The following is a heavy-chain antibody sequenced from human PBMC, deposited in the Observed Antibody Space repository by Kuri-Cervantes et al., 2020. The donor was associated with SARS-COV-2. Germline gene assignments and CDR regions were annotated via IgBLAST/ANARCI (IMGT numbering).Heavy chain of an antibody. Sequence: GGSLRLSCAASGFTFSSYGMHWVRQAPGKGLEWVGRIKSKTDGGTTDYAAPVKGRFTISRDDSKNTLYLQMNSLKTEDTAVYYCTTASMTTVTTIYYYYMDVWGKGTTVTVSS. CDR3: TTASMTTVTTIYYYYMDV. CDR2: IKSKTDGGTT. CDR1: GFTFSSYG. J-gene: IGHJ6*03. D-gene: IGHD4-17*01. V-gene: IGHV3-15*01.